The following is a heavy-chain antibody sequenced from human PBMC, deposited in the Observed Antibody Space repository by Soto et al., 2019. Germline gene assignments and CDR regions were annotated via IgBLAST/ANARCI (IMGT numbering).Heavy chain of an antibody. CDR3: ATSPYNDYDWHSFDY. Sequence: ASVKVSCKASGGTFSSYAISWVRQAPGQGLEWMGGIIPIFGTANYAQKFQGRVTITADESTSTAYMELSSLRSEDTAVYYCATSPYNDYDWHSFDYWGQGTLVTVSS. V-gene: IGHV1-69*13. J-gene: IGHJ4*02. CDR2: IIPIFGTA. D-gene: IGHD5-12*01. CDR1: GGTFSSYA.